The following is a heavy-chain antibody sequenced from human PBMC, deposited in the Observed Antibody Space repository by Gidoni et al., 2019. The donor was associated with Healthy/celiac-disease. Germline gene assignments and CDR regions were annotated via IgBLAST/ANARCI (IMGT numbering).Heavy chain of an antibody. CDR3: ARGGGRWLQSGVHHP. CDR1: GGSISSGGYY. D-gene: IGHD5-12*01. CDR2: IYYRGST. J-gene: IGHJ5*02. Sequence: QVQLQESGPGLVKPSQTLSLTCTFSGGSISSGGYYWNWIRQHPGKGLEWMGYIYYRGSTNYNPSLKSRVTISVDTSKNQVSLKLSSVTAADTAVYYCARGGGRWLQSGVHHPWGQGTLVTVSS. V-gene: IGHV4-31*02.